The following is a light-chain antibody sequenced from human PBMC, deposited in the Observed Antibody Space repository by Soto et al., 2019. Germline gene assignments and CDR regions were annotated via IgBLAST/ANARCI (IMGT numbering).Light chain of an antibody. Sequence: QSVLTQPASVSGSPGQSITISCTGTSSDVGGYNYVSWYQQHPGKAPKLMIYEVSNRPSGVSNRFSGSKSGNTASLTISGLQAEDEADYYCSSYTSSSTSLYVFGTGTKFTVL. CDR2: EVS. CDR1: SSDVGGYNY. CDR3: SSYTSSSTSLYV. V-gene: IGLV2-14*01. J-gene: IGLJ1*01.